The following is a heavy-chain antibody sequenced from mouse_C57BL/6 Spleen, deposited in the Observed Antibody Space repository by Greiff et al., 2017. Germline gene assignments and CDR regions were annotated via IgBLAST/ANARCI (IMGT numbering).Heavy chain of an antibody. CDR1: GFNIKNTY. Sequence: VQLKQSVAELVRPGASVKLSCTASGFNIKNTYLHWVKQRSEQGLEWIGRIDPANGNTKYAPKFQGKATITADTSSNTAYLQLSSLTSEDTAIYYCARGLYYGSVDRDYWGQGTSVTVSS. CDR2: IDPANGNT. CDR3: ARGLYYGSVDRDY. D-gene: IGHD1-1*01. V-gene: IGHV14-3*01. J-gene: IGHJ4*01.